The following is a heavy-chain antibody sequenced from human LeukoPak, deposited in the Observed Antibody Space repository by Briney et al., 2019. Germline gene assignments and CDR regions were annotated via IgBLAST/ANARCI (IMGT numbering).Heavy chain of an antibody. V-gene: IGHV4-34*01. Sequence: SETQSLTCAVYGGSFSGYYWSWIRQPPGKGLEWIGEINHSGSTNYNPSLKSRVTISVDTSKNQFSLKLSSVTAADTAVYYCARGPLMGAKGYWGQGTLVTVSS. CDR3: ARGPLMGAKGY. CDR1: GGSFSGYY. CDR2: INHSGST. D-gene: IGHD1-26*01. J-gene: IGHJ4*02.